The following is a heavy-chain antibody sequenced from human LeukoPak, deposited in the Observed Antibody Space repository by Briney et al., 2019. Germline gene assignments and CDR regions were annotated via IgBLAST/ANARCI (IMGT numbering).Heavy chain of an antibody. CDR3: AKDHGSGSYYNADAFDI. V-gene: IGHV1-69*01. CDR2: IIPIFGTA. CDR1: GGTFSSYA. J-gene: IGHJ3*02. Sequence: SVKVSCKASGGTFSSYAISWVRQAPGQGLEWMGGIIPIFGTANYAQKFQGRVTITADESTSTAYMELSSLRSEDTAVYYCAKDHGSGSYYNADAFDIWGQGAMVIVSS. D-gene: IGHD3-10*01.